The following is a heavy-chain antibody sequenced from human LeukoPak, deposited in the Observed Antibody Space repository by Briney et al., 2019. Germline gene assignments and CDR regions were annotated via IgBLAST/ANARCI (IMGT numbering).Heavy chain of an antibody. V-gene: IGHV3-9*01. Sequence: GRSLRLSCAASGFTFDDYAMHWVRQAPGKGLEWVSGISWNSGSIGYADSVKGRFTISRDNAKNSLYLQMNNLRAEDTAVYYCARGPPVTAKDWGQGTLVTVSS. D-gene: IGHD2-21*02. J-gene: IGHJ4*02. CDR3: ARGPPVTAKD. CDR1: GFTFDDYA. CDR2: ISWNSGSI.